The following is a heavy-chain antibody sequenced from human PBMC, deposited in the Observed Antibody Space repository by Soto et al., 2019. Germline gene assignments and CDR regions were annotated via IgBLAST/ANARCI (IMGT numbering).Heavy chain of an antibody. V-gene: IGHV3-23*01. CDR3: AKSMTTVTTYLDY. Sequence: EVQLLESGGGLVQPGGSLRLSCAASGFTFSNFAMSWVRQAPGKGLEWVSAICDAGDKAYHADSVKGRFTISRDNSKNTLYLQMNSLAAEDTAVYYCAKSMTTVTTYLDYWGQGALVTASS. CDR1: GFTFSNFA. D-gene: IGHD4-17*01. J-gene: IGHJ4*02. CDR2: ICDAGDKA.